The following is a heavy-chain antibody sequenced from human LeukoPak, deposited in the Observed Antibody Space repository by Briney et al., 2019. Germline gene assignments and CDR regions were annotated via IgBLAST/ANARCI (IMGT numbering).Heavy chain of an antibody. J-gene: IGHJ5*02. D-gene: IGHD6-13*01. V-gene: IGHV1-18*01. CDR3: ASGDSSSWDDNSRFDH. CDR2: IRAYNGNT. Sequence: AAVKVSCKASGYTFTSYGISLVRQDPGQGLEWMGWIRAYNGNTNYAQKFQGRVTMTRNTSISTAYMELSSLRSEDTAVYYCASGDSSSWDDNSRFDHWGQGTLVTVSS. CDR1: GYTFTSYG.